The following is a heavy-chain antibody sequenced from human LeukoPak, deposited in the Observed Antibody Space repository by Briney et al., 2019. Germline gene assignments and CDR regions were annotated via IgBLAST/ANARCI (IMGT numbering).Heavy chain of an antibody. CDR1: GFTFSSYA. J-gene: IGHJ4*02. Sequence: GGSLRLSCAASGFTFSSYAMHWVRQAPGKGLEWVAVISYDGSNKYYADSVKGRFTISRDNSKNTLYLQMNSLRAEDTAVYYCARGYYPRTRSPAGYWGQGTLVTVSS. V-gene: IGHV3-30*04. CDR2: ISYDGSNK. D-gene: IGHD3-10*01. CDR3: ARGYYPRTRSPAGY.